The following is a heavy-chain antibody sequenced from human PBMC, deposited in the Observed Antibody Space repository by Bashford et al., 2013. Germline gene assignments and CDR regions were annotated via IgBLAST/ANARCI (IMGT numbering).Heavy chain of an antibody. CDR2: IRGNGEST. Sequence: VRQAPGKGLESVSGIRGNGESTHYANSVKGRFTISRDNSKNTLYLHMGSLRAEDMAVYYCARETGYTYGYSFDYWGQGTLVTVSS. CDR3: ARETGYTYGYSFDY. D-gene: IGHD5-18*01. J-gene: IGHJ4*02. V-gene: IGHV3-64*01.